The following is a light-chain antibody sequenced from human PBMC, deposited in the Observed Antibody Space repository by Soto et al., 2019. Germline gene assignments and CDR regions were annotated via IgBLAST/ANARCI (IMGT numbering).Light chain of an antibody. J-gene: IGLJ2*01. Sequence: VLTQPASVSGSPGQSITISCTGSSSDVGGYNYVSWYQQHPGKAPKLMIYEVSNRPSGISNRFSGSKSGNTASLTLSGLQAEDEADYYCSSYTSSSTLVFGGGTQLTVL. CDR1: SSDVGGYNY. CDR2: EVS. V-gene: IGLV2-14*01. CDR3: SSYTSSSTLV.